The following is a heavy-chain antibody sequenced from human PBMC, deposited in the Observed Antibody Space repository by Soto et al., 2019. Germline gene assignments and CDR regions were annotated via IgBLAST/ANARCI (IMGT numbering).Heavy chain of an antibody. J-gene: IGHJ4*02. CDR3: AKESDYYSNSKWSFDS. V-gene: IGHV3-30*18. Sequence: QVQLVESGGGVVQPGRSLRLSCAASGFTFSHHGMHWVRQAPGKGLEWLTVVSSDGSITYDADSVRGRFAISRDNSKNTLYLHMNSLSTEDTAVYYCAKESDYYSNSKWSFDSWGQGILVTVSS. CDR2: VSSDGSIT. D-gene: IGHD2-21*01. CDR1: GFTFSHHG.